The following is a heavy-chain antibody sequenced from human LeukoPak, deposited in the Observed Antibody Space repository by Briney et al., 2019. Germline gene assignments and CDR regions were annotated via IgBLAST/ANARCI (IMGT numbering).Heavy chain of an antibody. CDR1: GFSLSTSGVG. CDR2: IYWNDDN. CDR3: AHYGDYRFMWYFDY. J-gene: IGHJ4*02. D-gene: IGHD4-17*01. V-gene: IGHV2-5*01. Sequence: SGPTLVNPTQTLTLTCTFSGFSLSTSGVGVGWIRQPPGKALEWLALIYWNDDNRYSPSLKSRLTITKDTSKNQVVLRMTNMDPVDTATYYCAHYGDYRFMWYFDYWGQGTLVTVSS.